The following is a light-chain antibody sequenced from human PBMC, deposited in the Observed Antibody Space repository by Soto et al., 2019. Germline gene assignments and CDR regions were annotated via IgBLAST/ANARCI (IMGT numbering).Light chain of an antibody. V-gene: IGKV1-39*01. CDR3: QQSYSTPYT. CDR2: AAS. Sequence: DIQMTQSPSSLSASIGDRVTITCRASQSINRYLSWYQQKPGKAPKLLIYAASSLQSEVPSRFSGSGSGTEFTLTITSLQTKDFATYYCQQSYSTPYTFGQGTKLEIK. CDR1: QSINRY. J-gene: IGKJ2*01.